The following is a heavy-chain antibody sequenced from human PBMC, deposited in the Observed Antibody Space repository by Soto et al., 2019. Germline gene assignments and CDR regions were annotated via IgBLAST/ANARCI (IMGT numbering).Heavy chain of an antibody. CDR2: INHSGST. CDR3: ARDKITGLFDY. D-gene: IGHD2-8*02. V-gene: IGHV4-34*01. CDR1: GGSFSGYY. J-gene: IGHJ4*02. Sequence: QVQLQQWGAGLLKPSETLSLTCAVYGGSFSGYYWTWIRQPPGTGLEWIGEINHSGSTNYNPSLKCRVPISVATSKNQFSLQLTSVTAADTAVYYCARDKITGLFDYWGQGTLVTVSS.